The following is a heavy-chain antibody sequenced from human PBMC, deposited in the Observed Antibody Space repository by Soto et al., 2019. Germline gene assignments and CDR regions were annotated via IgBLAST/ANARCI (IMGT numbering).Heavy chain of an antibody. D-gene: IGHD2-2*01. Sequence: PGGSLRLSCAASGFTFSSYGMHWVRQAPGKGLEWVAVISYDGSNKYYADSVKGRFTISRDNSKNTLYLQMNSLRAEDTAVYYCAKDGVRYQLPDDYYYYGMDVWGQGTTVTVSS. J-gene: IGHJ6*02. V-gene: IGHV3-30*18. CDR1: GFTFSSYG. CDR3: AKDGVRYQLPDDYYYYGMDV. CDR2: ISYDGSNK.